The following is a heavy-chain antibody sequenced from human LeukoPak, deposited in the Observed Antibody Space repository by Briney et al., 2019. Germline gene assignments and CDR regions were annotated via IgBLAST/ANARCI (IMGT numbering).Heavy chain of an antibody. CDR3: AKDPVRYCSSTSCLFNWFDP. CDR2: ISYDGSNK. V-gene: IGHV3-30*18. D-gene: IGHD2-2*01. CDR1: GFTFSSYG. J-gene: IGHJ5*02. Sequence: PGRSLRLSCAASGFTFSSYGMHWVRQAPGKGLEWVAVISYDGSNKYYADSVKGRFTISRDNSKNTLYLQMNSQRAEDTAVYYCAKDPVRYCSSTSCLFNWFDPWGQGTLVTVSS.